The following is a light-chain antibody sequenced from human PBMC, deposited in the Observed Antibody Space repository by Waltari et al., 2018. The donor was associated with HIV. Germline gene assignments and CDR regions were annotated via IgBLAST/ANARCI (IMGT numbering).Light chain of an antibody. J-gene: IGKJ4*01. V-gene: IGKV3-15*01. Sequence: VMTQSPATVSVSPGGRATLSCRASQSVGSYLAWYQQKPGQAPRLLLYGASTRATGIPTRFSGSGSGTEFTLTISSLKSEDFAVYYCHQYNKWPRGTFGGGTKVEV. CDR3: HQYNKWPRGT. CDR2: GAS. CDR1: QSVGSY.